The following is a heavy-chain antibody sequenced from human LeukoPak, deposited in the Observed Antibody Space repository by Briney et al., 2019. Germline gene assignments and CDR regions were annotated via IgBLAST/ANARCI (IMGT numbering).Heavy chain of an antibody. CDR3: ARVVVVTAIPSYFDY. J-gene: IGHJ4*02. Sequence: GESLKISCKGSGYSFTTYWIGWVRQMPGKGLEWMGIIYPGDSDTRYSPSFQGQVTISADKSISTAHLQWSSLKASDIAMYYCARVVVVTAIPSYFDYWGQGTLVTVSS. D-gene: IGHD2-21*02. CDR1: GYSFTTYW. V-gene: IGHV5-51*01. CDR2: IYPGDSDT.